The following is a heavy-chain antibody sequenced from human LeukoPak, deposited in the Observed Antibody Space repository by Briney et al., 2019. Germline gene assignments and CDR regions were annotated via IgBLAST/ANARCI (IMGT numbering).Heavy chain of an antibody. J-gene: IGHJ3*02. CDR2: IYYSGST. D-gene: IGHD3-10*01. Sequence: PSETLSLTCTVSGGSISSSSYYWGWIRQPPGKGLEWIGSIYYSGSTYSNPSLKSRVTISVDTSKNQFSLKLSSVTAADTAVYYCARGWPYYGSGKAFDIWGQGTMVTVSS. CDR3: ARGWPYYGSGKAFDI. CDR1: GGSISSSSYY. V-gene: IGHV4-39*07.